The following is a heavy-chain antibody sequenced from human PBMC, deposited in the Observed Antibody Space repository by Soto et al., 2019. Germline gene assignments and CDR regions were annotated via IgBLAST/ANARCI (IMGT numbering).Heavy chain of an antibody. V-gene: IGHV4-59*08. CDR3: ARHLVPYYYYYMDV. Sequence: QVQLQESGPGLVKPSETLSLTCTVSGGSISSYYWSWIRQPPGKGLEWIGYIYYSGSTNYNPSLKSRVTISVDTSKNQFSLKLSSVTAADTAVYYCARHLVPYYYYYMDVWGKGTTVTVSS. CDR2: IYYSGST. J-gene: IGHJ6*03. D-gene: IGHD2-2*01. CDR1: GGSISSYY.